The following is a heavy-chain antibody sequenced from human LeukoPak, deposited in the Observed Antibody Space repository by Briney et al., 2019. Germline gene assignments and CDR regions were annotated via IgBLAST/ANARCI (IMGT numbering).Heavy chain of an antibody. J-gene: IGHJ4*02. D-gene: IGHD1-26*01. CDR2: INHSGST. Sequence: SETLSLTCAVYGGSFSGYYWSWIRQPPGKGLEWIWEINHSGSTNYNPSHKSRVTISVDTSKNQFSLKLSSVTAADTGVYYCARDRHYSGSYSDDYWGQGTLVTVSS. CDR1: GGSFSGYY. CDR3: ARDRHYSGSYSDDY. V-gene: IGHV4-34*01.